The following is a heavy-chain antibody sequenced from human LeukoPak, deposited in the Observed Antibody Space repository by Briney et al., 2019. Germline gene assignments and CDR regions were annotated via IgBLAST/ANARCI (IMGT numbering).Heavy chain of an antibody. D-gene: IGHD6-19*01. CDR2: IHTSGST. V-gene: IGHV4-4*07. Sequence: PSETLSLTCTVSGGSISNYHWSWIRQPAGKGLEWISQIHTSGSTNYNPPLKSRVTMSIDTSENQLYLTIRSVTAADTAVYYCARRDISSGWSFDYWGQGILVTVSS. CDR1: GGSISNYH. CDR3: ARRDISSGWSFDY. J-gene: IGHJ4*02.